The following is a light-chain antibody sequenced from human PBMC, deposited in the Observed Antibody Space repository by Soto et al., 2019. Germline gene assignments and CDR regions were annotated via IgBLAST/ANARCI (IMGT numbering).Light chain of an antibody. CDR1: QSARSS. Sequence: DIVMTQSPATLSVSPGERATLSCRASQSARSSLAWYQQKPGRAPRLLIYGASTRASGIPARFSGSGSGTEFTLTISSLQSEDFEVYYCQQYNNWPWTFGQGTKVDIK. J-gene: IGKJ1*01. CDR3: QQYNNWPWT. V-gene: IGKV3D-15*01. CDR2: GAS.